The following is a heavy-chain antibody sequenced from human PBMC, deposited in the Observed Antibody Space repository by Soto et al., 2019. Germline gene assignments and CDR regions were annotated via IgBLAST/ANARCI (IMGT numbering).Heavy chain of an antibody. D-gene: IGHD3-16*01. V-gene: IGHV3-23*01. Sequence: EVQLLDSGGGLVQPGGSLRLSCAASGFTFSNYAMTWVRQGPGKGLEWVSGISGSGGRSYYADSGTGRFTISRDNSKSTLYLPMNRLRAADTAVYYCATAYFVWSSEQPYYVAYGGQGTLGTVSS. CDR1: GFTFSNYA. CDR2: ISGSGGRS. J-gene: IGHJ4*02. CDR3: ATAYFVWSSEQPYYVAY.